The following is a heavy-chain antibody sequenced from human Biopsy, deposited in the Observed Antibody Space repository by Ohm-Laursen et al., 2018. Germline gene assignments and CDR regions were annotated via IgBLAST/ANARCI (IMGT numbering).Heavy chain of an antibody. D-gene: IGHD3-3*01. J-gene: IGHJ4*02. CDR1: GDSISIYY. V-gene: IGHV4-59*07. CDR3: ARARIKTSGVLIPETYYFDS. CDR2: FYYSGST. Sequence: SDTLSLTCNVSGDSISIYYWSWIRQPPGKGLEWIGNFYYSGSTNYNPSLKGRITMSLDRSKSQVSLRMNSVTAADTAVYYCARARIKTSGVLIPETYYFDSWGQGTLVTVSS.